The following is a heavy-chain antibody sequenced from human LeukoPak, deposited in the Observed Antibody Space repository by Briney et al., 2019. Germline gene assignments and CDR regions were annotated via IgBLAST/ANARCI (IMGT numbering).Heavy chain of an antibody. D-gene: IGHD2-15*01. J-gene: IGHJ5*01. Sequence: GGSLRLSCAASGFTFSSYAMSWVRQAPGKGLEWVSAISGSGGSTNYADSVKGRFTISRDNSKNTLYLQMNSLRAEDTAVYYCASWPGSWYGEDSWGQGTLVTVSS. CDR3: ASWPGSWYGEDS. V-gene: IGHV3-23*01. CDR2: ISGSGGST. CDR1: GFTFSSYA.